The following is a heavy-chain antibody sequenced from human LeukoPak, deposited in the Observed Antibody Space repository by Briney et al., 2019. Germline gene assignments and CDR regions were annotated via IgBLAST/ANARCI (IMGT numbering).Heavy chain of an antibody. CDR2: IYSNENT. CDR1: GGSITSYY. D-gene: IGHD2-15*01. J-gene: IGHJ4*02. Sequence: SETLSLTCTVSGGSITSYYWSWIRQPAGKGLEWIGRIYSNENTNYNPSLKSRVTMSVDTSKNQFSLKLSSVTAADTAVYYCARGGTTPYYFDDWGQGTLVTVPS. V-gene: IGHV4-4*07. CDR3: ARGGTTPYYFDD.